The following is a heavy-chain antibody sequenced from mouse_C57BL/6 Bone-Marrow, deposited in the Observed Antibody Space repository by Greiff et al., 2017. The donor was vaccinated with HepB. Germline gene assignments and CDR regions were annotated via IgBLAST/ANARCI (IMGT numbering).Heavy chain of an antibody. V-gene: IGHV1-61*01. CDR1: GYTFTSYW. J-gene: IGHJ2*01. CDR2: IYPSDSET. CDR3: ARNGVITTVVARYYFDY. D-gene: IGHD1-1*01. Sequence: VQLQQPGAELVRPGSSVKLSCKASGYTFTSYWMDWVKQRPGQGLEWIGNIYPSDSETHYNQKFKDKATLTVDKSSSTAYMQLSSLTSEDSAVYYWARNGVITTVVARYYFDYWGQGTTLTVSS.